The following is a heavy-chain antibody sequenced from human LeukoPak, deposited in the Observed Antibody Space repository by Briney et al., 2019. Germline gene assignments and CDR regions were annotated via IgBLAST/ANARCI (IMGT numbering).Heavy chain of an antibody. CDR1: GDSISSGNY. J-gene: IGHJ4*02. CDR3: ARDKRGPLDY. CDR2: IFHTGST. Sequence: SQTLSLTCTVSGDSISSGNYWGWIRQPPGKGLEWIGSIFHTGSTYFNLSLKSRVTISVDTSKNQFSLRLSSVTAADTAVYYCARDKRGPLDYWGQGTLVTVSS. D-gene: IGHD3-16*01. V-gene: IGHV4-38-2*02.